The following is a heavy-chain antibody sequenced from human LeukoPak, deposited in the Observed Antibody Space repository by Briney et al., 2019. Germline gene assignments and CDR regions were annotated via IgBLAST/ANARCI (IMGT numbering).Heavy chain of an antibody. D-gene: IGHD3-3*01. CDR2: INHSGST. V-gene: IGHV4-34*01. Sequence: SETLSLTCAVYGGSFSGYYWSWIRQPPGKGLEWIGEINHSGSTNHNPSLKSRVTISVDTSKNQFSLKLSSVTAADTAVYYCARVGYDFWSGYYGEVNYYYMDVWGKGTTVTVSS. CDR1: GGSFSGYY. J-gene: IGHJ6*03. CDR3: ARVGYDFWSGYYGEVNYYYMDV.